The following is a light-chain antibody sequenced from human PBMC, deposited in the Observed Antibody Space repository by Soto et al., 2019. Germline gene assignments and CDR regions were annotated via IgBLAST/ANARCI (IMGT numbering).Light chain of an antibody. CDR3: SSYAGSNNHVV. CDR2: EVS. Sequence: QSALTQPPSASGSPGQSVTISCTGTSRDVGGYNYVSWYQQHPGKAPKLMIYEVSKRPSGVPDRFSGSKSGNTASLTVSGLQAEDEADYYCSSYAGSNNHVVFGGGTQLTVL. V-gene: IGLV2-8*01. CDR1: SRDVGGYNY. J-gene: IGLJ2*01.